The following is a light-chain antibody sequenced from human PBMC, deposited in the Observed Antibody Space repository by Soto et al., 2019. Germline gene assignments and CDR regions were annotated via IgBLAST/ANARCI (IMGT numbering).Light chain of an antibody. V-gene: IGLV2-8*01. J-gene: IGLJ3*02. CDR1: SSDVGGYNY. CDR3: NSYAASNNFYFV. Sequence: QSALTQPPSASGYPGQSVTISCTGTSSDVGGYNYVSWYQQYPGRAPKLMIYEVTKRPSGVPDRFSGSKSGNTASLTVSGLQAEDEADYYCNSYAASNNFYFVFGGGTKLTVL. CDR2: EVT.